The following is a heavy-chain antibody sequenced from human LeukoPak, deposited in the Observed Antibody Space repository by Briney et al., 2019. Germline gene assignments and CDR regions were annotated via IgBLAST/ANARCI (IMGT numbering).Heavy chain of an antibody. D-gene: IGHD6-13*01. CDR3: ARGGSSCFDS. J-gene: IGHJ4*02. Sequence: PGGSLRLSCAASGFTFSTYWMHWVRQAPGKGLVRVSRINSDGSSTIYADSVKGRFTISRDNAKNTLYLQMNSLRAEDTAVYYCARGGSSCFDSWGQGTLVTVSS. CDR2: INSDGSST. V-gene: IGHV3-74*01. CDR1: GFTFSTYW.